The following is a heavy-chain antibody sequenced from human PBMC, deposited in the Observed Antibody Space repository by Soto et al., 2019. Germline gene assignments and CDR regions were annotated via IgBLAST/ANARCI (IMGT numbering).Heavy chain of an antibody. CDR2: IYYSGST. Sequence: SETLSLTCTVSGGSLTSGSYYWSWIRQPTGKGLEWIGNIYYSGSTNYNPSLKSRVTISVNTSKNQFSLKLSSVTAADTAVYYCARMNHYDTSGYPFDYWGRGMMVT. CDR1: GGSLTSGSYY. J-gene: IGHJ4*02. CDR3: ARMNHYDTSGYPFDY. V-gene: IGHV4-61*01. D-gene: IGHD3-22*01.